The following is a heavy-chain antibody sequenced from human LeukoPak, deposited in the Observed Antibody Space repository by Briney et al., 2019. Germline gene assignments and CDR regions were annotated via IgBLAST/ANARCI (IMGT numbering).Heavy chain of an antibody. Sequence: GGSLRLSCGASGLIFSTYSMNWIRQAPGKGLEWVSYISGSGTTISYADSVKGRFTISRDNAEKSLYLQMSSLRAEDTAVYYCARSDGFDIWGQGTMVTVSS. CDR2: ISGSGTTI. J-gene: IGHJ3*02. V-gene: IGHV3-48*01. CDR1: GLIFSTYS. CDR3: ARSDGFDI.